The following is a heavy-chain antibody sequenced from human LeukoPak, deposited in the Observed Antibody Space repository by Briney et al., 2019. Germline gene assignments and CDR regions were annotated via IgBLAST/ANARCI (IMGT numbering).Heavy chain of an antibody. CDR2: MNPNSGAT. CDR1: GYTFSNHD. D-gene: IGHD6-13*01. Sequence: ASVKVSCKASGYTFSNHDFNWMRQATGQGLEWMGWMNPNSGATGYAQKFQGRVTMTRDTSITTAYMELSSLTSEDTAVYYCARDGQGAAAPDDPLDLRGQGTTVTVSS. V-gene: IGHV1-8*01. J-gene: IGHJ3*01. CDR3: ARDGQGAAAPDDPLDL.